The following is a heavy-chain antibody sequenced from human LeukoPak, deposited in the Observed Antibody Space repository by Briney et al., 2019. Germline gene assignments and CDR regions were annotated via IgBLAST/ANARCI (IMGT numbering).Heavy chain of an antibody. CDR1: GFTFSSNY. D-gene: IGHD1-26*01. CDR3: ARFRGSYDFDY. V-gene: IGHV3-20*01. J-gene: IGHJ4*02. CDR2: INWNGGST. Sequence: GGSLRLSCAASGFTFSSNYMSWVRQAPGKGLEWVSGINWNGGSTGYADSVKGRFTISRDNAKNSLYLQMNSLRAEDTALYHCARFRGSYDFDYWGQGTLVTVSS.